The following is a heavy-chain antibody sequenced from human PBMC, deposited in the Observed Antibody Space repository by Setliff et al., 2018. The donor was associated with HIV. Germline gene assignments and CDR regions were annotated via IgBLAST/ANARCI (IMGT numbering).Heavy chain of an antibody. Sequence: VASVKVSCKTSGYTFNDYYIQWVRQTPGQGLEWMGWINPKTGDTSYAQKLHGWVTLTRDTSITTAYLEVRSDDTAVYYCARKRVGFDGIDVWGQGTTVTVSS. CDR3: ARKRVGFDGIDV. V-gene: IGHV1-2*04. CDR2: INPKTGDT. D-gene: IGHD1-26*01. J-gene: IGHJ6*02. CDR1: GYTFNDYY.